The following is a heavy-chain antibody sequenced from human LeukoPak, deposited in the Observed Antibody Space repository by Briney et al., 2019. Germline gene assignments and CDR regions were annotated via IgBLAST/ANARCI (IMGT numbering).Heavy chain of an antibody. CDR3: AAAPPGSGVAFDI. V-gene: IGHV1-58*02. CDR1: GYIFTGYY. CDR2: IVVGSGNT. D-gene: IGHD6-19*01. Sequence: SVKVSCKASGYIFTGYYMHWVRQARGQRLEWIGWIVVGSGNTNYAQKFQERVTITRDMSTSTAYMELSSLRSEDTAVYYCAAAPPGSGVAFDIWGQGTMVTVSS. J-gene: IGHJ3*02.